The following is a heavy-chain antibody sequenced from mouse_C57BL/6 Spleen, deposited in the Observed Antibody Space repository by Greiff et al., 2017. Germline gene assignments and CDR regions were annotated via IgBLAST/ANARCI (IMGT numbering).Heavy chain of an antibody. CDR1: GYTFTDYY. CDR3: ARDQARYAMDD. Sequence: VQLQQSGAELVRPGASVKLSCKASGYTFTDYYINWVKQRPGQGLEWIARIYPGSGNTYYNEKFKGKATLTAEKSSSTADMQLSSLTSEDSAGYFCARDQARYAMDDWGQGTSVTVSS. J-gene: IGHJ4*01. D-gene: IGHD3-2*02. CDR2: IYPGSGNT. V-gene: IGHV1-76*01.